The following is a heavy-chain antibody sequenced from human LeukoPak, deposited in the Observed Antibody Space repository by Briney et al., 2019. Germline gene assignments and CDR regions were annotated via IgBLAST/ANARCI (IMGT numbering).Heavy chain of an antibody. Sequence: GGSLRLSCAASGFTFSSYGMHWVRQAPGKGLEWVAFIRSDGSNKYYADSVKGRFTISRDNSKNTLYLQINSLRAEDTAVYYCAKASAMIVVVSKHFDYWGQGTLVTVSS. CDR3: AKASAMIVVVSKHFDY. J-gene: IGHJ4*02. CDR1: GFTFSSYG. V-gene: IGHV3-30*02. CDR2: IRSDGSNK. D-gene: IGHD3-22*01.